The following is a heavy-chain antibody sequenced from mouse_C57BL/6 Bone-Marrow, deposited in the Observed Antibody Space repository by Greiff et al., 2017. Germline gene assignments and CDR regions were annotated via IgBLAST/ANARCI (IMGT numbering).Heavy chain of an antibody. J-gene: IGHJ3*01. V-gene: IGHV1-55*01. D-gene: IGHD1-1*01. CDR2: IYPGSGST. CDR1: GYTFTSYW. Sequence: QVQLQQPGAELVKPGASVKMSCKASGYTFTSYWITWVKQRPGQGLEWIGDIYPGSGSTNYNEKFKSKATLTVDTSSSTAYMQLSSLTSEDLAVYDCARKATIVGGGFAYWGQGTLVTVSA. CDR3: ARKATIVGGGFAY.